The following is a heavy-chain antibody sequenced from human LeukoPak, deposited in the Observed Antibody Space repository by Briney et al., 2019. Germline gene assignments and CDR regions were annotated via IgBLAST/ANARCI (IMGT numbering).Heavy chain of an antibody. CDR2: IYYSGST. CDR1: GGSISSGGYY. D-gene: IGHD5-12*01. V-gene: IGHV4-31*03. Sequence: PSQTLSLTCTVSGGSISSGGYYWSWIRQHPGKGLEWIGYIYYSGSTYYNPSLKSRVTISVDTSKNQFSLKLSSVTAADTAVYYCARSTYSGYSPHYYYGMDVWGQGTTVTVSS. CDR3: ARSTYSGYSPHYYYGMDV. J-gene: IGHJ6*02.